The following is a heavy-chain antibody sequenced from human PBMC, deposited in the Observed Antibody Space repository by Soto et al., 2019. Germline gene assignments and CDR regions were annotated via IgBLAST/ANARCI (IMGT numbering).Heavy chain of an antibody. CDR2: ISGSGGST. V-gene: IGHV3-23*01. CDR1: GFTFSSYA. J-gene: IGHJ6*03. CDR3: AKGREYYYYMDV. Sequence: GGSLRLSCAASGFTFSSYAMSWVRQAPGKGLEWVSAISGSGGSTYYADSVEGRFTISRDNSKNTLYLQMNSLRAEDTAVYYCAKGREYYYYMDVWGKGTTVTVSS.